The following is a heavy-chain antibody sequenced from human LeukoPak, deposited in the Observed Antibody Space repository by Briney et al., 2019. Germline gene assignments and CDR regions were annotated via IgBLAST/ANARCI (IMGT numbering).Heavy chain of an antibody. V-gene: IGHV3-74*01. J-gene: IGHJ4*02. D-gene: IGHD6-19*01. CDR2: INSDGSSI. CDR1: GFTLSTYW. Sequence: GGSLRLSCAASGFTLSTYWMHWVRHAPGKGLVWVSRINSDGSSISYADSVKGRFTISRDNAENTLYLQMNSLRAEDTAVYYCGRLSYSSGRYVGGYWGQGSLVTVSS. CDR3: GRLSYSSGRYVGGY.